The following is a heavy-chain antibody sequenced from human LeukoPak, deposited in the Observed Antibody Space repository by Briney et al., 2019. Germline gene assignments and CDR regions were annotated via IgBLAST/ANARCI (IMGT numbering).Heavy chain of an antibody. J-gene: IGHJ4*02. V-gene: IGHV1-69*05. CDR3: ARDRYYDSSGYHISEYYFDY. CDR1: GYTFTGNH. Sequence: SVKVSCKASGYTFTGNHVHWVRQAPGQGLEWMGGIIPIFGTANYAQKFQGRVTITTDESTSTAYMELSSLRSEDTAVYYCARDRYYDSSGYHISEYYFDYWGQGTLVTVSS. D-gene: IGHD3-22*01. CDR2: IIPIFGTA.